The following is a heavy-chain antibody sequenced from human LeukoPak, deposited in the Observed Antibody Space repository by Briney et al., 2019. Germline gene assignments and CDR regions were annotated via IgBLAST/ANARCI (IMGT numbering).Heavy chain of an antibody. CDR1: GFTVSSNY. CDR2: IYSGGST. D-gene: IGHD1-26*01. CDR3: ARDAVYSGSYSY. J-gene: IGHJ4*02. V-gene: IGHV3-66*01. Sequence: GGSLRLSCAASGFTVSSNYMSWVRQAPGKGLEWVSVIYSGGSTYYADPVKGRFTISRDNSKNTLYLQMNSLRAEDTAVYYCARDAVYSGSYSYWGQGTLVTVSS.